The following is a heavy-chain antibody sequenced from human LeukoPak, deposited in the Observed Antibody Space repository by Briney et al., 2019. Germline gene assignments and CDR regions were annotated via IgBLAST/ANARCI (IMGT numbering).Heavy chain of an antibody. CDR2: ISSSSSYI. CDR3: ASEVAAAGGLDY. Sequence: GGALRLSCAASGFTFSSYSMNWVRQAPGKGLEWVSSISSSSSYIYYADSVKGRFTISRDNAKNSLYLQMNSLRAEDTAVYYCASEVAAAGGLDYWGQGTLVTVSS. CDR1: GFTFSSYS. V-gene: IGHV3-21*01. D-gene: IGHD6-13*01. J-gene: IGHJ4*02.